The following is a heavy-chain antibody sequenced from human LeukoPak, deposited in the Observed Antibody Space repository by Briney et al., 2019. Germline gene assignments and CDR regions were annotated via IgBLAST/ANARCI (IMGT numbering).Heavy chain of an antibody. Sequence: ASVKVSCTASGGTFSSYTISWVRQAPGQGLEWMGRIIPILGIANYAQKFQGRVTITADKSTSTAYMELSSLRSEDTAVYYCARDLGSYYGMDVWGQGTTVTVSS. CDR1: GGTFSSYT. CDR2: IIPILGIA. J-gene: IGHJ6*02. V-gene: IGHV1-69*04. D-gene: IGHD6-25*01. CDR3: ARDLGSYYGMDV.